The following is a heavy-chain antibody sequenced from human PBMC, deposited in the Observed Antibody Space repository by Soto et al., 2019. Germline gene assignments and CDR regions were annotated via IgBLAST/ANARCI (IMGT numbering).Heavy chain of an antibody. J-gene: IGHJ5*02. CDR1: GFTFSSYC. CDR2: ISYDGNSK. D-gene: IGHD3-3*01. Sequence: QVQLVESGGGVVQPGRSLRLSCAASGFTFSSYCMHWVRQAPGKGLEWVAIISYDGNSKYYADSVRGRFTISRDNSKNTLYLQMNSLRAEDTAVYYCAKDPGFPFNWFDPWGQGTLLTVSS. CDR3: AKDPGFPFNWFDP. V-gene: IGHV3-30*18.